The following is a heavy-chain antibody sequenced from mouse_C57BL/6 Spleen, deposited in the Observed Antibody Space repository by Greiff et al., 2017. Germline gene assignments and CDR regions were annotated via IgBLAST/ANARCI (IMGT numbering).Heavy chain of an antibody. CDR2: IHPNSGST. D-gene: IGHD4-1*01. V-gene: IGHV1-64*01. CDR1: GYTFTSYW. J-gene: IGHJ1*03. Sequence: QVQLQQPGAELVKPGASVKLSCKASGYTFTSYWMHWVKQRPGQGLEWIGMIHPNSGSTNYNEKFKSKATLTVDKSSSTAYMRLSSLTSEDSAVYYCAQTGDWYYDGWGTGTTVTFSS. CDR3: AQTGDWYYDG.